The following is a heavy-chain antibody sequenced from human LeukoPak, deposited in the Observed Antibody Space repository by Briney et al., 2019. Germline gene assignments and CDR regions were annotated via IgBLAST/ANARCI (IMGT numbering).Heavy chain of an antibody. CDR2: ITSSGSPI. V-gene: IGHV3-48*03. D-gene: IGHD1-26*01. Sequence: GGSLRLSCAASGFPFSDHEMNWVRQAPGKGLEWISFITSSGSPIYYADSVKGRFTISRDNAKNSLYLQMNSLRAEDTAIYYCARSPYSGMAFDIWGQGTMVTVSS. CDR1: GFPFSDHE. CDR3: ARSPYSGMAFDI. J-gene: IGHJ3*02.